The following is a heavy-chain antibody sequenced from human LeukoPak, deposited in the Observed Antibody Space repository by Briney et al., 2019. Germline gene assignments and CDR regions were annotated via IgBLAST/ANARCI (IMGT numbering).Heavy chain of an antibody. J-gene: IGHJ4*02. D-gene: IGHD4-17*01. V-gene: IGHV1-69*13. Sequence: SVKVSCKASGGTFSSYAMSWVRQAPGQGLEWMGGIIPIFGTANYAQKFQGRVTITADESTSTAYMELSSLRSEDTAVYYCARDLDYGDSYFDYWGQGTLVTVSS. CDR3: ARDLDYGDSYFDY. CDR1: GGTFSSYA. CDR2: IIPIFGTA.